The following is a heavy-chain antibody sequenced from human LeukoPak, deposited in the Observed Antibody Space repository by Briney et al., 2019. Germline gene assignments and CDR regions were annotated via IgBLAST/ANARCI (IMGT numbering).Heavy chain of an antibody. D-gene: IGHD2-2*01. CDR3: ARDLCSSTSCYGWFDP. CDR1: GGSFSGYY. Sequence: PSETLSLTCAVYGGSFSGYYWSWIRQPPGKGLEWIGEINHSGSTNYNPSLKSRVTISVDTSKNQFSLKLSSVTAADTAVYYCARDLCSSTSCYGWFDPWGQGTLVTVSS. V-gene: IGHV4-34*01. CDR2: INHSGST. J-gene: IGHJ5*02.